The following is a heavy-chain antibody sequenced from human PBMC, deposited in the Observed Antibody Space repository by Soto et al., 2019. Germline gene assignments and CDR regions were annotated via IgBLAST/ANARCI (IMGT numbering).Heavy chain of an antibody. V-gene: IGHV3-53*01. CDR3: VGFYFDY. J-gene: IGHJ4*02. Sequence: GGSLRLSCAASGFSVSSSSNYRSWVRQAPGKGLEWVSVIYSDGTTYYADSVKGRFTISRDNSKNTLYLQMNNLRADDTAVYYCVGFYFDYWGQGTLVTVS. CDR2: IYSDGTT. CDR1: GFSVSSSSNY.